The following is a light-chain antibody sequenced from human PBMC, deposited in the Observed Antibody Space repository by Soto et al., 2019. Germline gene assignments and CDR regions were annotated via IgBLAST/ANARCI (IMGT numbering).Light chain of an antibody. J-gene: IGKJ1*01. V-gene: IGKV3-11*01. Sequence: EIVMTQSPATLSVSPGERATLSCRASQSVNNNLAWYQQKLGQAPRLLIYDASNRATGIPARFSGSGSGTDFTLTISSLEPEDLAVYYCQQRSNWPRTFGQGTKVDIK. CDR1: QSVNNN. CDR2: DAS. CDR3: QQRSNWPRT.